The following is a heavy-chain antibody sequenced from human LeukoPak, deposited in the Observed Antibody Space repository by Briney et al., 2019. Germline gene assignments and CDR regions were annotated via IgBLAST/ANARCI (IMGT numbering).Heavy chain of an antibody. J-gene: IGHJ4*02. CDR2: ISSSSSYI. CDR3: ARVGEYCSGGSCTD. CDR1: GIALSNYG. D-gene: IGHD2-15*01. Sequence: GGSLRLSCAVSGIALSNYGMNWVRQAPGKGLEWVSSISSSSSYIYYADSVKGRFTISRDNAKNSLYLQMNSLRAEDTAVYYCARVGEYCSGGSCTDWGQGTLVTVSS. V-gene: IGHV3-21*01.